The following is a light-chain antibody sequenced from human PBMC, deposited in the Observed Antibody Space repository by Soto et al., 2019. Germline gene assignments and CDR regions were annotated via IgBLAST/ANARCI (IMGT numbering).Light chain of an antibody. J-gene: IGKJ4*01. CDR2: GAS. V-gene: IGKV3-20*01. CDR3: QQYGSSPG. CDR1: QSVSSSY. Sequence: EIVLSQSPGTLSLSPGERATLSCRASQSVSSSYLAWYQQKPGQAPRLLIYGASSRATGIPDRFSGSGSGTDFTLTISRLEPEDSAVYYSQQYGSSPGFGGGTKLEIK.